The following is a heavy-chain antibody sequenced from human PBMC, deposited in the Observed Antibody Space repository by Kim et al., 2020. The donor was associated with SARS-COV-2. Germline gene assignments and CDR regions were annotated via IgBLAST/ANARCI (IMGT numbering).Heavy chain of an antibody. Sequence: GGSLRLSCAASGFTVTDYWMHWVRQAPGNGLVWVSRIRSGGTGTSYADSVKGRFTISRDNANNTLYLQMNNLRDEDTAVYYCASDTVLYGLDVWGQGTTVTVSS. CDR3: ASDTVLYGLDV. V-gene: IGHV3-74*01. CDR1: GFTVTDYW. CDR2: IRSGGTGT. J-gene: IGHJ6*02. D-gene: IGHD3-10*01.